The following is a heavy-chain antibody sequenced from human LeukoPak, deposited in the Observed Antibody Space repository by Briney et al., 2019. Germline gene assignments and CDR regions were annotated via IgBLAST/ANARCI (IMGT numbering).Heavy chain of an antibody. CDR1: GFTFSSYW. V-gene: IGHV3-74*01. CDR2: INSDGSST. Sequence: GGSLRLSCAASGFTFSSYWMHWVRQAPGKGLVWVSRINSDGSSTSYADSVKGRFTISRDNAKNSLYLQMNSLRAEDTAVYYCARESIHYSSSWYRPFDPWGQGTLVTVSS. D-gene: IGHD6-13*01. J-gene: IGHJ5*02. CDR3: ARESIHYSSSWYRPFDP.